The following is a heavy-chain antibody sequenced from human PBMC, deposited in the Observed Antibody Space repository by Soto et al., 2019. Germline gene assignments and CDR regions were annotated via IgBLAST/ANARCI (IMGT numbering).Heavy chain of an antibody. J-gene: IGHJ3*02. Sequence: GSLRLSCAASGFTFSSYAMSWVRQAPGKGLEWVSAISGSGGSTYYADSVKGRFTISRDNSKNTLYLQMNSLRAEDTAVYYCAKGGEVDYYDSSGYYSFDIWGQGTMVTVSS. CDR2: ISGSGGST. V-gene: IGHV3-23*01. CDR3: AKGGEVDYYDSSGYYSFDI. CDR1: GFTFSSYA. D-gene: IGHD3-22*01.